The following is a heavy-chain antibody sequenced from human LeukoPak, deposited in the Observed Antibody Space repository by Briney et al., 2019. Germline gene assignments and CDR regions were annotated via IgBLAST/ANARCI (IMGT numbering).Heavy chain of an antibody. Sequence: SETLSLTCTVSGGSISSYYWSWIRQPPGKGLEWIGYIYYSGSTNYNPSLKSRVTISVDTSKNQFSLKLSSVTAADTAVYYCASLVIRETHRPFDPWGKGTLVTVSS. V-gene: IGHV4-59*01. CDR2: IYYSGST. D-gene: IGHD4-17*01. CDR3: ASLVIRETHRPFDP. J-gene: IGHJ5*02. CDR1: GGSISSYY.